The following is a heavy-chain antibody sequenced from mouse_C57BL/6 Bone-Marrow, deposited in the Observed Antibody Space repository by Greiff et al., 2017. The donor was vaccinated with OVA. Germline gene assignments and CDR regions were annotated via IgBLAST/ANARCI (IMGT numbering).Heavy chain of an antibody. CDR1: GFNIKDAY. Sequence: VQLPQSGAELVRPGASVKLSCTASGFNIKDAYMHWVKQRPEQGLEWIGWIDPAHGDTEYASKFQGTATITADPSSSTAYRQLSSLTSEDTAVYDCTPYGAMDYWGQGTSVTVSS. V-gene: IGHV14-4*01. J-gene: IGHJ4*01. D-gene: IGHD1-1*02. CDR3: TPYGAMDY. CDR2: IDPAHGDT.